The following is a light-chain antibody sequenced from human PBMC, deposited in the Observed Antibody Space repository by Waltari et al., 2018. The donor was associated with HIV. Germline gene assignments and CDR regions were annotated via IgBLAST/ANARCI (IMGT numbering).Light chain of an antibody. Sequence: EIVLTQSPVTLSLSPGERATLSCVASQSLSNNYLAWYQHKPGLAPRVLVYDTSNRATGISDRFSGSGSGTDFTLTISRLEPEDFAVYYCQQYNTSPRTFGQGTKLEIK. CDR2: DTS. CDR1: QSLSNNY. V-gene: IGKV3D-20*01. J-gene: IGKJ1*01. CDR3: QQYNTSPRT.